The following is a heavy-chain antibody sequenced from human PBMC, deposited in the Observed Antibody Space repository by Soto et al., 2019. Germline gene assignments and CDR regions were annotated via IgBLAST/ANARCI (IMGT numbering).Heavy chain of an antibody. D-gene: IGHD3-9*01. J-gene: IGHJ6*02. CDR1: GYTFSTYI. Sequence: ASVKVSCKASGYTFSTYILYWVRQAPGQRLEWMGWINVGNGNTKYSQKFQDRVTITRDTSASTAYMELSSLRSEDTAVYYCARDPELRSYYDILTGPRYYYYGMDVWGQGTTVTVSS. CDR3: ARDPELRSYYDILTGPRYYYYGMDV. CDR2: INVGNGNT. V-gene: IGHV1-3*01.